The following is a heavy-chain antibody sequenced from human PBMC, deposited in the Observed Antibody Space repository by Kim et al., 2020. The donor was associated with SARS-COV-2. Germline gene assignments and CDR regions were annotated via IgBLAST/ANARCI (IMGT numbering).Heavy chain of an antibody. CDR2: IYYSGRT. CDR1: GGSISSGGYY. Sequence: SETLCLTCTVSGGSISSGGYYWSWIRQHPGKGLEWIGYIYYSGRTYYNPSLKSRVTISVDTSKNQFSLKPSSVTAADTAVYYCARDPLKDPEALGYYYYYGIDVWGQGTTVTVSS. CDR3: ARDPLKDPEALGYYYYYGIDV. J-gene: IGHJ6*02. V-gene: IGHV4-31*03.